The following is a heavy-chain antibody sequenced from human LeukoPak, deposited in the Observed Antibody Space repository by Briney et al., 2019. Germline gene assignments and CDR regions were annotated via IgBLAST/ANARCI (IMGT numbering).Heavy chain of an antibody. Sequence: PGRSLRLSCAASGFPFSASAMTWVRQAPGKGLVWVSRIKNAGIDTIYADSVKGRFTVSRDNAKNTVYLQMSSLRAEDTAVYYCARGGYGHNMDVWGEGTMVTVSS. V-gene: IGHV3-74*01. D-gene: IGHD3-10*01. CDR1: GFPFSASA. CDR2: IKNAGIDT. CDR3: ARGGYGHNMDV. J-gene: IGHJ6*03.